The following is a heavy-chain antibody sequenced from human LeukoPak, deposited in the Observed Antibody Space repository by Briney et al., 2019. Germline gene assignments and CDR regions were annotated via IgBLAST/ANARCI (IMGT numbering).Heavy chain of an antibody. CDR3: AREGQQLVRGGSDY. J-gene: IGHJ4*02. V-gene: IGHV6-1*01. CDR2: TYYRSKWYN. CDR1: GDSVSSNSAA. Sequence: SQTLSLTCAISGDSVSSNSAAWNRIRQSPSRGLEWLGRTYYRSKWYNDYAVSVKSRITINPDTSKNQFSLQLNSVTPEDTAVYYCAREGQQLVRGGSDYWGQGTLVTVSS. D-gene: IGHD6-13*01.